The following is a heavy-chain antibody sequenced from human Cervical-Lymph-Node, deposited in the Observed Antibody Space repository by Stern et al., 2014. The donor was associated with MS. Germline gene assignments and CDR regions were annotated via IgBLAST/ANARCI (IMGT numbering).Heavy chain of an antibody. J-gene: IGHJ4*02. Sequence: VQLVQSGAEVKKPGASVKVSCTASGYTFTGFFLHWVRQAPGQGLEWVGWINPNTGVTKAAQKFQGWVTLTRDTSINTVYMELNRLKSDDTAVFYCARGYPCFDNWGQGTLVTVSS. CDR3: ARGYPCFDN. V-gene: IGHV1-2*04. D-gene: IGHD2-15*01. CDR2: INPNTGVT. CDR1: GYTFTGFF.